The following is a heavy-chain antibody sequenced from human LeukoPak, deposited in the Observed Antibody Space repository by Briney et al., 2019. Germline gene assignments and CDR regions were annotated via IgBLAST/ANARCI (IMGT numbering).Heavy chain of an antibody. Sequence: GGSLRLSCAASGFTFSSYAMSWVRQAPGKGLEWVSAISGSGGSTYYADSGKGRFTISRDNAKNPLYLQINSLRAEDTAVYYCAREYCSSTSCSLVDFWGQGTLVTVSS. CDR3: AREYCSSTSCSLVDF. CDR1: GFTFSSYA. CDR2: ISGSGGST. V-gene: IGHV3-23*01. J-gene: IGHJ4*02. D-gene: IGHD2-2*01.